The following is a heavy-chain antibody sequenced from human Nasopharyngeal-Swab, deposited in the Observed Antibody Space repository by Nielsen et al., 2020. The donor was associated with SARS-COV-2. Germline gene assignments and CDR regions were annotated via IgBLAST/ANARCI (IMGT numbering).Heavy chain of an antibody. V-gene: IGHV1-18*01. J-gene: IGHJ3*01. CDR2: IRMYNGKT. D-gene: IGHD6-13*01. Sequence: ALVKVSCKASGYTFTGYGMGWVRQAPGRGLEWMGWIRMYNGKTHYAQKFQGRVTMSTDTSTNTAHMELKSLASDDTAVYFCARDRSLLPAANDALDVWGQGTTVTISS. CDR3: ARDRSLLPAANDALDV. CDR1: GYTFTGYG.